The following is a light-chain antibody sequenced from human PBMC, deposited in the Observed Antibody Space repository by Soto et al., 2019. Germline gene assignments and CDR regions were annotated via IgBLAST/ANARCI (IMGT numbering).Light chain of an antibody. J-gene: IGKJ4*01. CDR3: QPYNSWPPLT. Sequence: EIVMTQSPASLSVSPGETATLSCRASQSISSDLAWYQQKPGQAPRLLIYGVSTRATGIPARFSGSGSGTDFTLTISSPQSEDFAIYYCQPYNSWPPLTFGGGTKVEIK. CDR1: QSISSD. V-gene: IGKV3-15*01. CDR2: GVS.